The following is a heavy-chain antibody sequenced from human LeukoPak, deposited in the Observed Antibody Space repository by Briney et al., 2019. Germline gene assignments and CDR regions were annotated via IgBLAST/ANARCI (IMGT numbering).Heavy chain of an antibody. CDR2: IYYSGST. Sequence: SETLSLTCTVSGGSISSYYWSWIRQPPGKGLEWIGYIYYSGSTNYNPSLKSRVTISVDTSKNQFSLKLSSVTAADTAVYYCARGRGEWELLPFDYWGQGTLVTVSS. CDR1: GGSISSYY. D-gene: IGHD1-26*01. V-gene: IGHV4-59*12. CDR3: ARGRGEWELLPFDY. J-gene: IGHJ4*02.